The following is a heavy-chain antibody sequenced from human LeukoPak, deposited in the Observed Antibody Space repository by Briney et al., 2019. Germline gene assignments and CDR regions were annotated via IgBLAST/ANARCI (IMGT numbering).Heavy chain of an antibody. V-gene: IGHV3-7*01. D-gene: IGHD5-18*01. Sequence: GGSLRLSCAASGFTFSSYWMSWVRQAPGKGLEWVANIKQDGSEKYYVDSVKGRFTISRDNAKNSLYLQMNSLRAEDTAVYYCAREKDSYGYVYYYYYMDVWGKGTTVTVSS. CDR2: IKQDGSEK. CDR1: GFTFSSYW. J-gene: IGHJ6*03. CDR3: AREKDSYGYVYYYYYMDV.